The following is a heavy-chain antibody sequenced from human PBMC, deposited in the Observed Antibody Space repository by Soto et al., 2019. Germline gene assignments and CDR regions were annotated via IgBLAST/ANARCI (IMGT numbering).Heavy chain of an antibody. D-gene: IGHD1-26*01. V-gene: IGHV4-31*03. CDR2: ISYSWST. CDR1: GGSITTVGNY. Sequence: QVQLQESGPGLVQPSQTLSLACTVSGGSITTVGNYWSWIRQFPGKGLEWIGHISYSWSTNSNPALRSRLSMSVDTSKNQFSLELSSVTAADTAVYYCARLLGSGNYLGIFDAFDIWGQGTVVTVSS. CDR3: ARLLGSGNYLGIFDAFDI. J-gene: IGHJ3*02.